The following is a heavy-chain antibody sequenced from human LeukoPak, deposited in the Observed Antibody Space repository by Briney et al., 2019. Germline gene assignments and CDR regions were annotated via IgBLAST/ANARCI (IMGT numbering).Heavy chain of an antibody. CDR1: GYTFTNYY. CDR2: INPSGGST. D-gene: IGHD5-18*01. V-gene: IGHV1-46*01. Sequence: ASVKVSCKASGYTFTNYYIHWVRQAPGQGLEWMGIINPSGGSTSYAQKFQGRVTMTRDTSTSTVYMELSSLRSEDTAAYYCARGQLWLQNWFDPWGQGTLVTVSS. CDR3: ARGQLWLQNWFDP. J-gene: IGHJ5*02.